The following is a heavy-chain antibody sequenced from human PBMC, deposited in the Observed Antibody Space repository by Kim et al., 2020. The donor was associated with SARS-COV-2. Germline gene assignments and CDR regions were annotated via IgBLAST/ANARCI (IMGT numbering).Heavy chain of an antibody. Sequence: GGSLRLSCAASGFTFDDYAMHWVRQAPGKGLEWVSGISWNSGSIGYADSVKGRFTISRDHAKNSLYLQMNSLRAEDTALYYCAKDIGYSSGGIGYWGQGT. D-gene: IGHD6-19*01. CDR1: GFTFDDYA. CDR3: AKDIGYSSGGIGY. V-gene: IGHV3-9*01. CDR2: ISWNSGSI. J-gene: IGHJ4*02.